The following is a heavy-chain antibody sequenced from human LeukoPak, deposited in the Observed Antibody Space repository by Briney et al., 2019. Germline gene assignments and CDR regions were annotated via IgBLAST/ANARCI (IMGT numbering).Heavy chain of an antibody. D-gene: IGHD3-3*01. CDR3: ARGVRFLEAKFDY. CDR2: IYTSGST. J-gene: IGHJ4*02. V-gene: IGHV4-61*02. Sequence: SETLSLTCTVSGGSISSGSYYWSWIRQPAGKGLEWIGRIYTSGSTNYNPSLKSRVTISVDTSKNQFSLKLTSVTAADTAVYYCARGVRFLEAKFDYWGQGTLVTVSS. CDR1: GGSISSGSYY.